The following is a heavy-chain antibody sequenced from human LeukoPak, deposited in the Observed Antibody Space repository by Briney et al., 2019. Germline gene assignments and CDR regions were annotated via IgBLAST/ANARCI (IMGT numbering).Heavy chain of an antibody. V-gene: IGHV1-2*06. CDR1: GYTFTSYY. CDR3: AARDYGDYPYYFDY. Sequence: ASVKVSCKAPGYTFTSYYMHGVRQAPGQGLEWMGRINPNSGGTNYAQKFQGRVTMARDTSISTAYMELSRPRSDDTAVYYCAARDYGDYPYYFDYLGQGTLVTVSS. CDR2: INPNSGGT. D-gene: IGHD4-17*01. J-gene: IGHJ4*02.